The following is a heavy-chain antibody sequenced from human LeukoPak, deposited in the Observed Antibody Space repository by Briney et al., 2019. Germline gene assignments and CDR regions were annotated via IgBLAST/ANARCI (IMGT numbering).Heavy chain of an antibody. J-gene: IGHJ6*04. D-gene: IGHD3-10*02. CDR3: AELGITMIGGV. Sequence: GGSLRLSCAASGFTFSSYGMSWVRQAPGKGLEWVSAISGSGGSTYYADSVKGRFTISRDNSKNTLYLQMNTLRAEDTAVYYCAELGITMIGGVWGKGTTVTISS. CDR1: GFTFSSYG. CDR2: ISGSGGST. V-gene: IGHV3-23*01.